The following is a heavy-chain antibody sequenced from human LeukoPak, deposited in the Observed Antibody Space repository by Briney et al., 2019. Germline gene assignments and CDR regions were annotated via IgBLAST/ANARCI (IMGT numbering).Heavy chain of an antibody. D-gene: IGHD5-18*01. CDR3: SRGPIQLWLPSGMDV. J-gene: IGHJ6*02. Sequence: GGSLRLSCTASGFTFGDHAMSWVRQAPGKGLEWVGFIRSKAYGGTTEYAASVKGRFTISREDSKSIAYLQMNSLKTDDTAVYFCSRGPIQLWLPSGMDVWGQGTTVIVSS. CDR2: IRSKAYGGTT. V-gene: IGHV3-49*04. CDR1: GFTFGDHA.